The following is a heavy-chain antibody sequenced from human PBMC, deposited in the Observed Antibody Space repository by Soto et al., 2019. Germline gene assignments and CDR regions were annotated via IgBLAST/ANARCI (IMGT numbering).Heavy chain of an antibody. CDR2: LYFSGGT. Sequence: QVQLQESGPGLVKPSQTLSLTCTVSGGSISSGGFYWSWIRQHPGKGLEWIGYLYFSGGTHSNPSLKSRVTISKDTSKNQFSLKLSSVTAADTAVYYCAREPSIWGQGTLVTVSS. V-gene: IGHV4-31*03. J-gene: IGHJ4*02. CDR3: AREPSI. CDR1: GGSISSGGFY.